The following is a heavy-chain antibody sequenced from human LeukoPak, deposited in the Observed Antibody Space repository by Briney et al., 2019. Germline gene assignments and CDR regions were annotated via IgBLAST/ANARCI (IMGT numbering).Heavy chain of an antibody. CDR2: IKQDGSKK. D-gene: IGHD5-24*01. Sequence: GGSLRLSCAASGFTFTSYGMHWVRQAPGKGLEWVANIKQDGSKKSYVDSVKGRFTISRDNAKNSLYLQMNSLRAEDTAIYYCTRVGYIDEGIDYWGQGTLVTVSS. J-gene: IGHJ4*02. CDR1: GFTFTSYG. V-gene: IGHV3-7*04. CDR3: TRVGYIDEGIDY.